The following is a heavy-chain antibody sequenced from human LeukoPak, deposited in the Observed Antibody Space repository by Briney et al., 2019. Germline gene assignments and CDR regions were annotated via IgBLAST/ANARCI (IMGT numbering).Heavy chain of an antibody. CDR3: ARYCSSTNCYKGGFDP. D-gene: IGHD2-2*02. CDR1: GGSISSGVYY. V-gene: IGHV4-31*03. J-gene: IGHJ5*02. Sequence: KPSETLSLTCTVPGGSISSGVYYWSWIRQHPGKGLEWIGYIYYSGSTYSNPSLKSRVTISVDTSKNQFSLNLSSVTAADTAVYYCARYCSSTNCYKGGFDPWGQGTLVTVSS. CDR2: IYYSGST.